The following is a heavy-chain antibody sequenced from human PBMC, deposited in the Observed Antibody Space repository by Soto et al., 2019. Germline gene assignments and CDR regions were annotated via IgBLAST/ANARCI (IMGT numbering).Heavy chain of an antibody. Sequence: GGSLRLSCAASGFTFSSYGMHWVRQAPGKGLEWVAVIWYDGSNKYYADSVKGRFTISRDNSKNTLYLQMNSLRAEDTAVYYCARNPLKNSYYDFWSGYFHPSNYYYYMDVWGKGTTVTVSS. D-gene: IGHD3-3*01. CDR2: IWYDGSNK. V-gene: IGHV3-33*01. CDR1: GFTFSSYG. CDR3: ARNPLKNSYYDFWSGYFHPSNYYYYMDV. J-gene: IGHJ6*03.